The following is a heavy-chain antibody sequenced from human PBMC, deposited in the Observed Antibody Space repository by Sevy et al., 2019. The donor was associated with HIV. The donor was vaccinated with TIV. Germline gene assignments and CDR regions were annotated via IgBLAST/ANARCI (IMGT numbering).Heavy chain of an antibody. V-gene: IGHV3-7*01. Sequence: GGSPRLSCAASGFTFSSYWMSWVRQAPGKGLEWVANIKQDGSEKYYVHSVKGRFTISRDNAKNSLYLQMNSLRAEDTAVYYCARVWEWEPTGFDYWGQGTLVTVSS. CDR1: GFTFSSYW. CDR3: ARVWEWEPTGFDY. D-gene: IGHD1-26*01. CDR2: IKQDGSEK. J-gene: IGHJ4*02.